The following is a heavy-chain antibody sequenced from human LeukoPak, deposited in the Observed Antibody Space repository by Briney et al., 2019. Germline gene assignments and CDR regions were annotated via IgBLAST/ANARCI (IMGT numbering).Heavy chain of an antibody. Sequence: PSETLSLTCTVSGGSISSYYWSWIRQPPGKGLEWIGYIYYSGSTNYNPSLKSRVTISVDTSKNQFSLKLSSVTAADTAVYYCASSLEWFPADYWGQGTLVTVSS. CDR1: GGSISSYY. D-gene: IGHD3-3*01. CDR3: ASSLEWFPADY. J-gene: IGHJ4*02. V-gene: IGHV4-59*01. CDR2: IYYSGST.